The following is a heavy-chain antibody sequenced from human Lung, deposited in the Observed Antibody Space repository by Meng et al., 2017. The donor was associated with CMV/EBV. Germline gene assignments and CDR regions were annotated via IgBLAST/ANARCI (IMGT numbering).Heavy chain of an antibody. CDR2: ISWDGGST. CDR3: AKYYYGLDV. J-gene: IGHJ6*01. Sequence: GESLKISCAASGFTFDDYAMHWVRQAPGKGLEWVSLISWDGGSTYYADSVKGRFTISRDNSKSSLYLQMNGLRAEDTALYHCAKYYYGLDVWGRGTTVTVSS. CDR1: GFTFDDYA. V-gene: IGHV3-43D*03.